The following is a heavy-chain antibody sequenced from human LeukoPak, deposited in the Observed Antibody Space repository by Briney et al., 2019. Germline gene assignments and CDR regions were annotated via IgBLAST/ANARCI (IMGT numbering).Heavy chain of an antibody. Sequence: ASLKVSCKASGYTFTSYGISWVRQAPGQGLEWMGWISAYNGNTNYAQKLQGRVTMTTDTSTSTAYMELRSLRSDDTAVYYCARDWYCSSTSCYWAYFDYWGQGTLVTVSS. CDR2: ISAYNGNT. CDR1: GYTFTSYG. J-gene: IGHJ4*02. CDR3: ARDWYCSSTSCYWAYFDY. D-gene: IGHD2-2*01. V-gene: IGHV1-18*01.